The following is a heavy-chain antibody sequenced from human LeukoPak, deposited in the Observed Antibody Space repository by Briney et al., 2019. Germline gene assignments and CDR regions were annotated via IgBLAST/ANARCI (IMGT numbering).Heavy chain of an antibody. D-gene: IGHD6-13*01. CDR1: GFTFSNYA. J-gene: IGHJ1*01. CDR2: ISGSGSGGST. CDR3: ANRRGSSWYGVAEYFQH. Sequence: GGSLRLSCAVSGFTFSNYAMTWVRQAPGKGLEWVSVISGSGSGGSTSYADSVKGRFTISRDNSKNKLYLQMNSLRAEDTAVYYCANRRGSSWYGVAEYFQHWGQGTLVTVSS. V-gene: IGHV3-23*01.